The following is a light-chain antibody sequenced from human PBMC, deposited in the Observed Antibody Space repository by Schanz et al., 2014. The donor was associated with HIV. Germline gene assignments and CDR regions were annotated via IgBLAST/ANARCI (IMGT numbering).Light chain of an antibody. Sequence: QSALTQPASLSGSPGQSVTISCTGTSSDVGGYNYVSWYQQHPGKAPKLMIYEVSERPSGVPDRFSGSKSGNTASLTVSGLQADDEADYYCSSYTSFGTLVFGGGTQLTVL. CDR1: SSDVGGYNY. CDR3: SSYTSFGTLV. CDR2: EVS. J-gene: IGLJ3*02. V-gene: IGLV2-8*01.